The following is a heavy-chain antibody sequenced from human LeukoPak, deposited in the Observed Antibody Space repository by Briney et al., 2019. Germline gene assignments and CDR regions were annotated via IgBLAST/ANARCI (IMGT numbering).Heavy chain of an antibody. CDR1: GFTFSDYY. J-gene: IGHJ3*02. Sequence: PGRSLRLSCAASGFTFSDYYMSWIRQAPGKGLEWVSYISSSGSTIYYADSVKGRFTISRDNAKNSPYLQMNSLRAEDTAVYYCARSGNVVTHPDAFDIWGQGTMVTVSS. D-gene: IGHD2-21*02. CDR3: ARSGNVVTHPDAFDI. CDR2: ISSSGSTI. V-gene: IGHV3-11*04.